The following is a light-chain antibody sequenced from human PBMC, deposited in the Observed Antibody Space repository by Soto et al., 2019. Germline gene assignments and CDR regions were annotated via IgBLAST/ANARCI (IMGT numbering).Light chain of an antibody. CDR3: QQYDNVPLT. V-gene: IGKV1-33*01. Sequence: DIQMTQSPSSLSASVGDRVTITCQASQDITNYLNWYQQKPGKAPKLLIYDASNLETGVPSRFSASGSAAYFTFSISSLQPEDIATYYCQQYDNVPLTFGGGTKVEIK. CDR1: QDITNY. J-gene: IGKJ4*01. CDR2: DAS.